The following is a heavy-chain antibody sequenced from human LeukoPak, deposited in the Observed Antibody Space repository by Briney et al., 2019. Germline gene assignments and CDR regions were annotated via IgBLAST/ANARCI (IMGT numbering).Heavy chain of an antibody. CDR1: GGSISSYY. CDR3: ARQQYIAPYCSSTSCYSREVWFDP. J-gene: IGHJ5*02. Sequence: SETLSLTCTVSGGSISSYYWSWIRQPPGKGLEWIGYIYTSGSTNYNPSLKSRVTISVDTSKNQFSLKLSSVTAADTAVYYCARQQYIAPYCSSTSCYSREVWFDPWGQGTLVTVSS. V-gene: IGHV4-4*09. D-gene: IGHD2-2*01. CDR2: IYTSGST.